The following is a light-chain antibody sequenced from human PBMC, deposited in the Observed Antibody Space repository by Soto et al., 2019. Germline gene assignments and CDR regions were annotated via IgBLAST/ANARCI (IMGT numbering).Light chain of an antibody. CDR2: DVS. CDR1: SSDVGGYNY. J-gene: IGLJ1*01. V-gene: IGLV2-14*03. CDR3: CSYSSGSTPWV. Sequence: QSALTQPASVSGSPGQSITISCTGTSSDVGGYNYVSWYQHHPGKAPKLMIYDVSDRPSGISDRFSASKSGNTASLTIYGLQAEDEADYYCCSYSSGSTPWVFGTGTKVTVL.